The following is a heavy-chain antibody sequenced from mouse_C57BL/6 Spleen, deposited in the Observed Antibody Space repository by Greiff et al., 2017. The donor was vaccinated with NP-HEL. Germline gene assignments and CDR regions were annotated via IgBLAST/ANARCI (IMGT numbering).Heavy chain of an antibody. V-gene: IGHV1-69*01. CDR2: IDPSDSDT. D-gene: IGHD3-1*01. CDR3: ARSGGYAMDY. Sequence: QVQLQQPGAELVMPGASVKLSCKASGYTFTSYWMHWVKQRPGQGLEWIGEIDPSDSDTNYNQKIKGKSTLTVDKSSSTAYMQLSSLTSEDSAVYYCARSGGYAMDYWGQGTSVTVSS. J-gene: IGHJ4*01. CDR1: GYTFTSYW.